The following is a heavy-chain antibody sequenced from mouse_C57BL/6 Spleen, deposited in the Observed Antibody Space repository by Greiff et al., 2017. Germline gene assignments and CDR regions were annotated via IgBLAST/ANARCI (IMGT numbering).Heavy chain of an antibody. D-gene: IGHD2-4*01. J-gene: IGHJ1*03. V-gene: IGHV5-4*03. CDR1: GFTFSSYA. CDR2: ISDGGSYT. Sequence: EVNVVESGGGLVKPGGSLKLSCAASGFTFSSYAMSWVRQTPEKRLEWVATISDGGSYTYYPDNVKGRFTISRDNAKNNLYLQMSHLKSEDTAMYYCARGYDYDGYFDVWGTGTTVTVSS. CDR3: ARGYDYDGYFDV.